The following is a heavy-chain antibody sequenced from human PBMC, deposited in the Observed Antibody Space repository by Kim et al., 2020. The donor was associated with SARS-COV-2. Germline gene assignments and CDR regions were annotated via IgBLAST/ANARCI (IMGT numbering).Heavy chain of an antibody. CDR1: GFTFSSYG. D-gene: IGHD5-12*01. Sequence: GGSLRLSCAASGFTFSSYGMHWVRQAPGKGLEWVAVISYDGSNKYYADSVKGRFTISRDNSKNTLYLQMNSLRAEDTAVYYCAIPDGYNQLNPAQGFDYWGQGTLVTVSS. V-gene: IGHV3-30*03. CDR2: ISYDGSNK. CDR3: AIPDGYNQLNPAQGFDY. J-gene: IGHJ4*02.